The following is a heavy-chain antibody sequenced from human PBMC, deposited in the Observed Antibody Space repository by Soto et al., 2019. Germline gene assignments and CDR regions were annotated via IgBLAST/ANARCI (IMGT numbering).Heavy chain of an antibody. J-gene: IGHJ6*02. Sequence: SETLSLTCTVSGGSISSYYWSWIRQPPGKGLEWIGYIYYSGSTNYNPSLKSRVTISVDTSKNQFSLKLSSVTAADTAVYYCARLPGGPLYYYYGMDVWGQGTTVTVSS. CDR2: IYYSGST. V-gene: IGHV4-59*01. CDR3: ARLPGGPLYYYYGMDV. CDR1: GGSISSYY.